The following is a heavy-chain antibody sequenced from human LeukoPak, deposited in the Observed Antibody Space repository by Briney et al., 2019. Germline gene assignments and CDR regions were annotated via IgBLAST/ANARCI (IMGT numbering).Heavy chain of an antibody. D-gene: IGHD6-19*01. Sequence: GGSLRLSCAPSGFTFNNYAMHWVRQAPGKGLEWVALISYDGGNINYADSVKGRFTISRDNSENKLYLQMNSLRPEDTAVYYCXXXXPFSSXWXRNFFDYWGXGTLVTVSS. CDR2: ISYDGGNI. CDR3: XXXXPFSSXWXRNFFDY. V-gene: IGHV3-30-3*01. CDR1: GFTFNNYA. J-gene: IGHJ4*02.